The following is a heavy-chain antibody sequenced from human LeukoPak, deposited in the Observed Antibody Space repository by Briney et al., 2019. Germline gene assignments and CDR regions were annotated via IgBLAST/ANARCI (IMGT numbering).Heavy chain of an antibody. V-gene: IGHV1-18*01. CDR2: ISAYNGNT. CDR3: ARYRRSLSPAGRAGPRFDP. J-gene: IGHJ5*02. CDR1: GYTFTSYG. D-gene: IGHD6-19*01. Sequence: GASVKVSCKASGYTFTSYGISWVRQAPGQGLEWMGWISAYNGNTSYAQKLQGRVTMTTDTSTSTAYMELRSLRSDDTAVYYCARYRRSLSPAGRAGPRFDPWGQGTLVTVSS.